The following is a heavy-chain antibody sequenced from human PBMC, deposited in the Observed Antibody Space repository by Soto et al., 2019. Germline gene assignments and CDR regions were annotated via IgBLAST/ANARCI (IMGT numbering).Heavy chain of an antibody. CDR1: GFLFSGYG. CDR3: AKLVGGVQASGGSGNGIDP. CDR2: VSHDGGDN. D-gene: IGHD2-15*01. Sequence: QVQLVESGGGVVQPGVSLRLSCAASGFLFSGYGMHWIRQAQGKCLEWVAVVSHDGGDNYYGASVMGPCTVSRDNSKNTLFLQIDGVTVDDSGVYYCAKLVGGVQASGGSGNGIDPWGEGTLVTVSS. J-gene: IGHJ5*02. V-gene: IGHV3-30*18.